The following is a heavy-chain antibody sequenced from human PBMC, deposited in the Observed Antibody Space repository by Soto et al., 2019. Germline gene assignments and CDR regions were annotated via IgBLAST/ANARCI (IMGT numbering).Heavy chain of an antibody. Sequence: PSGTLSLTRAFSGGSLSRSVWWSWVRQPPGKGLEWIGEIYRSGTTNYNPSLKSRVTISVDTSKNQFSLKLSSVTAADTAMYYCARDTTPSLWGQGTLVTVSS. V-gene: IGHV4-4*02. D-gene: IGHD1-1*01. CDR2: IYRSGTT. CDR1: GGSLSRSVW. CDR3: ARDTTPSL. J-gene: IGHJ4*02.